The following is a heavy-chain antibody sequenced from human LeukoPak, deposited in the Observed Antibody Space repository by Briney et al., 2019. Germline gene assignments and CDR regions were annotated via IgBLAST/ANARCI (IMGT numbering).Heavy chain of an antibody. Sequence: HTGGSLRLSCEASGFTFSNYAMSWVRQAPGKGLEWVSGICGHGISIYYADSVKGRFTISRDNSKSTLYLVMNSLRAEDTAVYYCAKEDGNYSSGRYYYFDYWGQGTLVTVSS. CDR1: GFTFSNYA. J-gene: IGHJ4*02. CDR3: AKEDGNYSSGRYYYFDY. CDR2: ICGHGISI. V-gene: IGHV3-23*01. D-gene: IGHD3-10*01.